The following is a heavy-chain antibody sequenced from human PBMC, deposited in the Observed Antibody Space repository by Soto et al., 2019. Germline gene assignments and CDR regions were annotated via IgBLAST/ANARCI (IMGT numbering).Heavy chain of an antibody. D-gene: IGHD2-2*01. V-gene: IGHV1-3*01. J-gene: IGHJ4*02. Sequence: QVQLVQSGAEVKKPGASVKVSCKASGYTFTSYAMHWVRQAPGQRLEWMGWINAGNGNTKYSQKFQGRVTITRDTSASTAYMELSSLRSEDTAVYYCARVPDIVVVPAALHFDYWRQGTLVTVSS. CDR2: INAGNGNT. CDR3: ARVPDIVVVPAALHFDY. CDR1: GYTFTSYA.